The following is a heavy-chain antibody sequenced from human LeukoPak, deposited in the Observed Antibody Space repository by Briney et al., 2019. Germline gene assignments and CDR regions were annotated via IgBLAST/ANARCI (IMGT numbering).Heavy chain of an antibody. CDR2: IYYSGST. Sequence: SETLSLTCTVSGGSISSYYWSWIRQAPGKGLEWIGDIYYSGSTNYNASLKSRVTISVDTSKNQFPLKLSSVTAADTAVYYCARTYRRFNYYYMDVWGKGTTVTVSS. CDR3: ARTYRRFNYYYMDV. J-gene: IGHJ6*03. V-gene: IGHV4-59*12. CDR1: GGSISSYY. D-gene: IGHD3-3*01.